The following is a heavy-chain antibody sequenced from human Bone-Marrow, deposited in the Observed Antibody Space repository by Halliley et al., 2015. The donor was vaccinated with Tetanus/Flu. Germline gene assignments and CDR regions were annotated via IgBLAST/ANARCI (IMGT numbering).Heavy chain of an antibody. V-gene: IGHV4-31*01. CDR3: ARGYGVGYYYFGR. J-gene: IGHJ4*02. CDR2: ISSSGTT. CDR1: GGSINSGGFY. D-gene: IGHD2-15*01. Sequence: TLSLTCSVSGGSINSGGFYWSWNRQHPGKGLEWIGYISSSGTTYYNPSLKSPVTVSVDTSKNQFFLRLTSVTAADTAVYYCARGYGVGYYYFGRWGQGTLVTVSS.